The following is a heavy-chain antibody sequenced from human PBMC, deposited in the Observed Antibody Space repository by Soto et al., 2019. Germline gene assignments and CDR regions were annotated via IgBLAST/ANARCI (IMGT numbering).Heavy chain of an antibody. V-gene: IGHV6-1*01. CDR1: GDSVSTNSAT. CDR2: TYYRSKWDY. J-gene: IGHJ5*01. Sequence: QVQLQQSGPVLVKPSQTLSLTCAISGDSVSTNSATWDWIRQSPSRGLEWLGRTYYRSKWDYDYAASVKGRININPDTSNNQVSLHLDSVTPDDTAVYYCARLIGNSWLDSWGQGTLVTVSS. CDR3: ARLIGNSWLDS. D-gene: IGHD2-8*01.